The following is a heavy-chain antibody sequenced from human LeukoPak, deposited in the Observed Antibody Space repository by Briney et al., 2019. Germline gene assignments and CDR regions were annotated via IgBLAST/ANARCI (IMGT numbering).Heavy chain of an antibody. V-gene: IGHV3-11*01. CDR2: ISSSSDTL. J-gene: IGHJ4*02. CDR1: GFTFSDYY. Sequence: PGGSLRLSCTASGFTFSDYYMSWIRQTPGKGLQWVSYISSSSDTLYYADSVKGRFTISRDNAKNSLYLQMNSLRAEDTAVYYCASVLWFGGIFFDYWGQGTLVTVSS. D-gene: IGHD3-10*01. CDR3: ASVLWFGGIFFDY.